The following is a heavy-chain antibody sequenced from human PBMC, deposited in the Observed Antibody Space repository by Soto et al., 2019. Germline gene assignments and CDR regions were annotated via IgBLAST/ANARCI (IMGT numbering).Heavy chain of an antibody. Sequence: QVQLQQWGAGLLKPSETLSLTCAVYGGSFSGYYWSWIRQPPGKGLEWIGEINHSGSTNYNPSLKSRVTISVDTSKNQFSLKLSSVTAADTAVYYCVRGEDIVVVPAAKGLGMDVWGQGTTVTVSS. V-gene: IGHV4-34*01. J-gene: IGHJ6*02. D-gene: IGHD2-2*01. CDR2: INHSGST. CDR3: VRGEDIVVVPAAKGLGMDV. CDR1: GGSFSGYY.